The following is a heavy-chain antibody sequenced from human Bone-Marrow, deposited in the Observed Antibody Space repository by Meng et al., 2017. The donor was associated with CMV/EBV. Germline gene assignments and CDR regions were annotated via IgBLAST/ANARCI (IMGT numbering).Heavy chain of an antibody. V-gene: IGHV3-7*01. J-gene: IGHJ4*02. D-gene: IGHD1-7*01. CDR3: ARDIRWNYGPGY. CDR2: IKQDGSEI. CDR1: GFTFSNYW. Sequence: GESLKISCAASGFTFSNYWMSWVRQAPGKGPEWVANIKQDGSEIHYVDSVEGRFTISRDNAQNSLYLQMNSLRAEDTAVYYCARDIRWNYGPGYWGQGTLVTSPQ.